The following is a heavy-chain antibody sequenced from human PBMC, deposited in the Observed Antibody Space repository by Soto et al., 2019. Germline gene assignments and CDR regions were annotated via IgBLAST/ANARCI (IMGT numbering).Heavy chain of an antibody. J-gene: IGHJ6*03. Sequence: EVQLVESGGGLVQPGRSLRLSCAASGFTFDDYAMHWVRQAPGKGLEWVSGVSWNSGSIGYADSVKGRFTISRDNAKNSLYLQMNSLRAEETTLYYCAKGIAIAAVDYYMDVWGKGTTVTVSS. D-gene: IGHD6-25*01. CDR3: AKGIAIAAVDYYMDV. CDR1: GFTFDDYA. V-gene: IGHV3-9*01. CDR2: VSWNSGSI.